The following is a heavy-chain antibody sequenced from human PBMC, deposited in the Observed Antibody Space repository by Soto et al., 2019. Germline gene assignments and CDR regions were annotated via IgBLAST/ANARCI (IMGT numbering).Heavy chain of an antibody. CDR2: ISTYNENT. J-gene: IGHJ6*02. D-gene: IGHD2-15*01. CDR3: AREGYCNSGSCALYSHDYFGMDV. CDR1: GYTFTRYG. V-gene: IGHV1-18*01. Sequence: GASVKVSCKASGYTFTRYGFSWVRQAPGQGLEWMGWISTYNENTKYAQKFQGRVTMTTDTSTSTAYMELRSLTSDDTAVYYCAREGYCNSGSCALYSHDYFGMDVWGQGTTVTVSS.